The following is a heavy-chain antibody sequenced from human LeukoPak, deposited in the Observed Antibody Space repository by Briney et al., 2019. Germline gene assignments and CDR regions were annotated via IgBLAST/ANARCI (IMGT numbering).Heavy chain of an antibody. J-gene: IGHJ4*02. CDR2: ISGSGGST. CDR3: ASERGYSGYALGSYVDY. V-gene: IGHV3-23*01. D-gene: IGHD5-12*01. CDR1: GFTFSSYA. Sequence: GGSLRLSCAASGFTFSSYAMSWVRQAPGKGLEWVSAISGSGGSTYYADSVKGRFTISRDNSKNTLYLQMNSLRAEDTAVYYCASERGYSGYALGSYVDYWGQGTLVTVSS.